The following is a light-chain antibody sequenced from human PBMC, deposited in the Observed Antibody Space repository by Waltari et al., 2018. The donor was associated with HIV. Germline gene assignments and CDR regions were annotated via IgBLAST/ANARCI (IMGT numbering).Light chain of an antibody. CDR3: AAWDDSLNGYV. CDR1: SSTIGSNT. J-gene: IGLJ1*01. CDR2: SNN. V-gene: IGLV1-44*01. Sequence: QSVLTQPPSASGTPGQRVTISCSGSSSTIGSNTVNWYQQLPGTAPKLLIYSNNQRPSGVPDRFSGSKSGTSASLDISGLQSEDEADYYCAAWDDSLNGYVFGTGTKVTVL.